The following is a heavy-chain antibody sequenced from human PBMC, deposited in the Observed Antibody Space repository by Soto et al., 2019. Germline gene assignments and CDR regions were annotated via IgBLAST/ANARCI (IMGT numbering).Heavy chain of an antibody. J-gene: IGHJ4*02. CDR3: ARFVVPANYFDY. V-gene: IGHV4-31*03. CDR2: IYYSGST. D-gene: IGHD2-2*01. Sequence: QVQLQESGPGLVKPSPTLSLTCTVSGGSISSGGYYWSWIRQHPGKGLEWIGYIYYSGSTYYNPSLKSRVTISVDTSKNQCSLKLSSVTAADTAVYYCARFVVPANYFDYWGQGTLVTVSS. CDR1: GGSISSGGYY.